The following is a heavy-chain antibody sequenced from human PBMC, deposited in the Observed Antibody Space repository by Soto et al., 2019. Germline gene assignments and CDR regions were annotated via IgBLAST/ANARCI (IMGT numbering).Heavy chain of an antibody. V-gene: IGHV3-48*01. CDR3: ARRFSSGWPGADY. CDR1: GFTFSSYS. Sequence: EVQLVESGGGLVQPGGSLRLSCAASGFTFSSYSMNWVRQAPGKGLEWVSYISSSPNTIYDADSVKSRFTISRDNAKNPLYLQMNSLRAEDSAVDYCARRFSSGWPGADYWGQGTLVTVSS. J-gene: IGHJ4*02. CDR2: ISSSPNTI. D-gene: IGHD6-19*01.